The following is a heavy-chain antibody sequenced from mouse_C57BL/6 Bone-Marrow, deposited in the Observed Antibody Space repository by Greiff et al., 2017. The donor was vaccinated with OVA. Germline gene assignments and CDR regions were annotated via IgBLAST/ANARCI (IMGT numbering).Heavy chain of an antibody. CDR2: INPGSGGT. D-gene: IGHD1-1*01. Sequence: QVQLQQSGAELVRPGTSVKVSCKASGYAFTNYLIEWVKQRPGQGLEWIGVINPGSGGTNYNEKFKGKATLTADKSSSTAYMQLSSLTSEDSAVYFCARVITTFVDYWGKGTSVTVSS. J-gene: IGHJ4*01. CDR3: ARVITTFVDY. V-gene: IGHV1-54*01. CDR1: GYAFTNYL.